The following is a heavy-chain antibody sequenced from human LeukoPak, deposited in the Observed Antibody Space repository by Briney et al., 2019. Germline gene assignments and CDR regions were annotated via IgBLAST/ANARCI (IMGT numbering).Heavy chain of an antibody. V-gene: IGHV3-33*01. CDR1: GFTFRNYA. CDR3: ARDRNSPAKYYFDY. J-gene: IGHJ4*02. Sequence: GRSLRLSCAASGFTFRNYAMHWVRQAPGKGLEWVAVIWYDGSDKYYADSVKGRFTTSGDKSKNTLYLQMNSLRAEDTAVYFCARDRNSPAKYYFDYWGQGTLVTVSS. CDR2: IWYDGSDK. D-gene: IGHD1-14*01.